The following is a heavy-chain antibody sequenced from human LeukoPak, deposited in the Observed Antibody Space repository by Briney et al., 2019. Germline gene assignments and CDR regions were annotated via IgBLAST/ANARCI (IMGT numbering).Heavy chain of an antibody. J-gene: IGHJ5*02. CDR2: IYYSGST. CDR3: ARDLRITMVRGVTGWQGFDP. Sequence: SETLSLTCTVSGGSISSGGYYWSWIRQHPGKGLEWIGYIYYSGSTYYNPSLKSRVTISVDTSKNQFSLKLSSVTAADTAVYYCARDLRITMVRGVTGWQGFDPWGQGTLVTVSS. V-gene: IGHV4-31*03. CDR1: GGSISSGGYY. D-gene: IGHD3-10*01.